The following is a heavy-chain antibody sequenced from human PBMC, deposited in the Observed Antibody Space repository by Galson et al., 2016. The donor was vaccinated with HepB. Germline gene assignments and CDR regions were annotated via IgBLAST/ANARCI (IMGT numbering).Heavy chain of an antibody. D-gene: IGHD3-10*01. Sequence: SLRLSCAASGFTFSSYDMHWVRQPIGKGLEWVSVIGIDGDTYYTNSVKGRFTISRENAQNSLYLQMNSLRAGDTAVYYCARFFGGMDVWGQGTTVIVSS. CDR3: ARFFGGMDV. J-gene: IGHJ6*02. CDR2: IGIDGDT. CDR1: GFTFSSYD. V-gene: IGHV3-13*01.